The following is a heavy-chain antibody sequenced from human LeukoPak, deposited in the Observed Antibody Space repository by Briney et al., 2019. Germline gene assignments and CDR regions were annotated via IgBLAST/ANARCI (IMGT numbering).Heavy chain of an antibody. CDR1: GYTFTSYG. CDR2: INPNSGGT. D-gene: IGHD2-2*01. V-gene: IGHV1-2*02. Sequence: GASVKVSCKASGYTFTSYGISWVRQAPGQGLEWMGWINPNSGGTNYAQKFQGRVTMTRDTSISTAYMELSRLRSDDTAVYYCARGDCSSTSCYYFDYWGQGTLVTVSS. CDR3: ARGDCSSTSCYYFDY. J-gene: IGHJ4*02.